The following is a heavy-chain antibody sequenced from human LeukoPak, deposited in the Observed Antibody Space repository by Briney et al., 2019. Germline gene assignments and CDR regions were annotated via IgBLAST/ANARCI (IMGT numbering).Heavy chain of an antibody. Sequence: GGSLRLSCAASGFTFSSYALHWVRQAPGKGLEWVALISYDGSNKYYADSVKGRFTISRDNAKHSLYLQMNSLRAEDTAVYYCASHSDSGYDYPDYWGQGTLVTVSS. D-gene: IGHD5-12*01. CDR3: ASHSDSGYDYPDY. CDR2: ISYDGSNK. V-gene: IGHV3-30-3*01. J-gene: IGHJ4*02. CDR1: GFTFSSYA.